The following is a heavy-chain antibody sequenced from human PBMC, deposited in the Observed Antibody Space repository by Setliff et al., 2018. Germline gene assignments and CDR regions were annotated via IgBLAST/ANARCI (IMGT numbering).Heavy chain of an antibody. CDR3: ALRRGNEWHLVRWFDP. J-gene: IGHJ5*02. Sequence: SGPTLVNPTQTLTLTCTFSGFSLNTTGEGVGWIRQPPGKALEWLALVYWDGDQRYSPSLNSRLSITKDSPKSQVFLTMTNMDPVGTATYYCALRRGNEWHLVRWFDPWGPGIQVTV. D-gene: IGHD6-6*01. CDR1: GFSLNTTGEG. V-gene: IGHV2-5*02. CDR2: VYWDGDQ.